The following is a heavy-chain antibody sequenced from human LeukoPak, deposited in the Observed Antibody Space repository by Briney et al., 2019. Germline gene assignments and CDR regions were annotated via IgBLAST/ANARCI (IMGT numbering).Heavy chain of an antibody. CDR1: GFTFSSHA. CDR3: ARPSSNWWNDLFFDY. V-gene: IGHV3-30*09. Sequence: GGSLRHSCAASGFTFSSHAMHWVRQAPGKGLEWVALIAYDGSRKFYADSVKGRFAISRDNSRNTVYLQMNSLTAEDTAVYYCARPSSNWWNDLFFDYWGQGTLVTVSS. D-gene: IGHD1-1*01. CDR2: IAYDGSRK. J-gene: IGHJ4*02.